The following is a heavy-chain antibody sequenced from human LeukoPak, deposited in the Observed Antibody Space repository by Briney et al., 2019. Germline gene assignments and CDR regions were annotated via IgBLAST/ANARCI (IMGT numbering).Heavy chain of an antibody. CDR2: IGTAGDT. D-gene: IGHD3-10*01. CDR1: GFTFSSYD. Sequence: GGSLRLSCAASGFTFSSYDMHWVRQATGKGLKWVSAIGTAGDTYYPGSVKGRFTICRENAKNSLYLQMNSLRAGDTAVYYCARDGDGSGTFDYWGQGTLVTVSS. J-gene: IGHJ4*02. CDR3: ARDGDGSGTFDY. V-gene: IGHV3-13*01.